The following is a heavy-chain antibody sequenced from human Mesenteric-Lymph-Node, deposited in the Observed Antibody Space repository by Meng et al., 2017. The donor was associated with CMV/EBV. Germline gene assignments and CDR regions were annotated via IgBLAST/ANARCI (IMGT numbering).Heavy chain of an antibody. CDR3: AGGIAAAGSRWFDP. Sequence: QVQLVQSGAEVKKPGSAVKVSCKASGGTFSIYTISWVRQAPGQGLEWWGRIIPILGIANYAQKFQGRVTSTADKSTSTAYMELSSLRSEDTAVYYCAGGIAAAGSRWFDPWGQGTLVTVSS. J-gene: IGHJ5*02. V-gene: IGHV1-69*02. CDR2: IIPILGIA. CDR1: GGTFSIYT. D-gene: IGHD6-13*01.